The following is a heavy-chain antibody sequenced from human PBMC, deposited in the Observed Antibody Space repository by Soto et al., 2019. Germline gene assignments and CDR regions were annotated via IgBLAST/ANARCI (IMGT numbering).Heavy chain of an antibody. Sequence: EVQLVESGGGLVQPGGSLRLSCAASGFTFSSYSMNWVRQAPGKGLEWVSYISSSSSTIYYADSVKGRFTISRDNAKNSLYLQMNSLRDEDTAVYYCAPEGTVTTPLTNYSDYYGMDVWGQGTTVTVSS. CDR2: ISSSSSTI. V-gene: IGHV3-48*02. CDR1: GFTFSSYS. J-gene: IGHJ6*02. CDR3: APEGTVTTPLTNYSDYYGMDV. D-gene: IGHD4-17*01.